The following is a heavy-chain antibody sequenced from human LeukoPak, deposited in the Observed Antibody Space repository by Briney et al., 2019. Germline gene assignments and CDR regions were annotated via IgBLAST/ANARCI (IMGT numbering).Heavy chain of an antibody. D-gene: IGHD3-22*01. CDR1: VYTFTSYG. Sequence: ASVKVSCKASVYTFTSYGISWVRQAPGQGLEWMGWISAYNGNTNYAQKLQGRVTMTTDRSTSTAYMELRSLRSDDTAVYYCARDQGDSSGYYEVDYWGQGTLVTVSS. V-gene: IGHV1-18*01. J-gene: IGHJ4*02. CDR3: ARDQGDSSGYYEVDY. CDR2: ISAYNGNT.